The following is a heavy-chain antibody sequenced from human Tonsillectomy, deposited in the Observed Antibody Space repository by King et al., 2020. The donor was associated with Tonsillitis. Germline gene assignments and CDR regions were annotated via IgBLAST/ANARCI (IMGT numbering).Heavy chain of an antibody. Sequence: QLQESGPGLVKPSETLSLTCTVSGGSISSYYWSWIRQPPGKGLEWIGYIYYSGSTNYNPSLKSRVTILVDTSKNQFSLKLSPVTAADTAVYYCARGKGGYSSSWYPRYWGQGTLVTVSS. CDR2: IYYSGST. CDR1: GGSISSYY. CDR3: ARGKGGYSSSWYPRY. D-gene: IGHD6-13*01. J-gene: IGHJ4*02. V-gene: IGHV4-59*01.